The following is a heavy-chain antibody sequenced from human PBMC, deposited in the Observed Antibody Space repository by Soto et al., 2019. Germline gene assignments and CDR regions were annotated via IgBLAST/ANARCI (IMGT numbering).Heavy chain of an antibody. CDR3: AREDILGVRSFDY. CDR1: GFTFSGYS. J-gene: IGHJ4*02. Sequence: GGSLSLSCAASGFTFSGYSVNWVRQAPGKGLEWVSYISSGSKTIYYAESVKGRFTVSRDNARNSQYLQMNSLRDEDTAVYYCAREDILGVRSFDYWGQGTLVTVSS. CDR2: ISSGSKTI. V-gene: IGHV3-48*02. D-gene: IGHD3-9*01.